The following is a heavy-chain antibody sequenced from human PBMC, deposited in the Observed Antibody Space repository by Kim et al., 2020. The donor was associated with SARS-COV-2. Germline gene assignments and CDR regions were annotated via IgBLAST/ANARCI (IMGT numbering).Heavy chain of an antibody. CDR3: AHVRFGY. D-gene: IGHD3-10*01. V-gene: IGHV3-23*01. Sequence: SARSPHYADSAKGRSTISRDKSKNTVYLQLNSLRAEDTAVYYCAHVRFGYWGQGTLVTVSS. J-gene: IGHJ4*02. CDR2: SARSP.